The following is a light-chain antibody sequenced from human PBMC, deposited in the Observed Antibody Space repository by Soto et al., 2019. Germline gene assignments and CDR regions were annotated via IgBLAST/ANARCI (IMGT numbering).Light chain of an antibody. J-gene: IGLJ3*02. CDR1: SSDVGGYNY. CDR3: ISYTSSSTWV. V-gene: IGLV2-14*01. CDR2: DDS. Sequence: QSVLTQPASVSGSPGQSITISCTGTSSDVGGYNYVSWYQQHPGKVPKLMIYDDSDRPSGVSNRFSGSKSGNTASLTISGLQAEDEADYYCISYTSSSTWVFGGGTKLTVL.